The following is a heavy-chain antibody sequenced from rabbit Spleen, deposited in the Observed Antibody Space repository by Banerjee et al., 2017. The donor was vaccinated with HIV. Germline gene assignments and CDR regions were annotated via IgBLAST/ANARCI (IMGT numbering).Heavy chain of an antibody. Sequence: QSLEESGGDLVKPGASLTLTCTASGFSFSSSDYMCWVRQAPGKGLEWIACIDGGVKGTTYYASWAKGRFAVSKTSPTTVTLQMTSLTVADMAIYFCARDTGSSFSSYGMDLWGPGTLVTVS. CDR1: GFSFSSSDY. CDR2: IDGGVKGTT. D-gene: IGHD8-1*01. CDR3: ARDTGSSFSSYGMDL. J-gene: IGHJ6*01. V-gene: IGHV1S40*01.